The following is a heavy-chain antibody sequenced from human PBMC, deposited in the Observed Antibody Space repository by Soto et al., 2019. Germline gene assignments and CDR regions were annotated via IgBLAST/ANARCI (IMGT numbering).Heavy chain of an antibody. CDR1: GFTFRSYV. D-gene: IGHD2-21*01. V-gene: IGHV3-30*19. CDR3: ARWGTTWGLEV. Sequence: QVQLVESGGGVVQPGTSLRLSCVGSGFTFRSYVIHWVRQAPGKGLEWVALTSYDGSNKYYDDSVKGLFTISRDNARNAVDMQMDSLRLEDSVIYYFARWGTTWGLEVGGPGTLVSVSS. CDR2: TSYDGSNK. J-gene: IGHJ4*02.